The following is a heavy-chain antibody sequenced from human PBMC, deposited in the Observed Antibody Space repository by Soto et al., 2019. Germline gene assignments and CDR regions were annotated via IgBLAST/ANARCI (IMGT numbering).Heavy chain of an antibody. V-gene: IGHV1-69*01. CDR3: ARAINSWITMVRGVWFDP. D-gene: IGHD3-10*01. Sequence: QVQLVQSGAEVKKPGSSVKVSCKASGGTFSSYAISWVRQAPGQGLEWMGGIIPIFGTANYAQKSQGRVTITADESTSTAYMELSSLRSEDTAVYYCARAINSWITMVRGVWFDPWGQGTLVTVSS. CDR2: IIPIFGTA. CDR1: GGTFSSYA. J-gene: IGHJ5*02.